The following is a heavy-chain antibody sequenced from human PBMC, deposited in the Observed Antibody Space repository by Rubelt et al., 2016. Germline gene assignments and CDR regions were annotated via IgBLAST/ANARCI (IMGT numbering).Heavy chain of an antibody. CDR1: GDSISSSGYY. D-gene: IGHD6-6*01. Sequence: QLQLQESGPGLVKPSETLSLTCTVSGDSISSSGYYWGWIRQPPGKGLEWIGSLYYGGSTYYNPYLKSRVTISVDTSKNPFSLKLRSVTAADTAVYYCASTTNEYSSSWDFDYWGQGTLVTVSS. J-gene: IGHJ4*02. CDR3: ASTTNEYSSSWDFDY. V-gene: IGHV4-39*07. CDR2: LYYGGST.